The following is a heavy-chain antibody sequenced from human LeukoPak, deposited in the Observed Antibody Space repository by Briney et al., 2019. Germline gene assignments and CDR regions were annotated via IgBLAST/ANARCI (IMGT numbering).Heavy chain of an antibody. CDR3: ARPPSYDSSGCFDY. V-gene: IGHV4-34*01. Sequence: SETLSLTCAVYGGSFSGYYWSWIRQPPGKGLEWIGEINHSGSTNYNPSLKSRVTISVDTSKNQFSLKLSSVTAADTAVYYCARPPSYDSSGCFDYWGQGTLVTVSS. CDR1: GGSFSGYY. J-gene: IGHJ4*02. D-gene: IGHD3-22*01. CDR2: INHSGST.